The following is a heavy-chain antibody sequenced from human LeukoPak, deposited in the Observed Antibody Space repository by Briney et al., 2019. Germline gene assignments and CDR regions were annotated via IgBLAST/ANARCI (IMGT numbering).Heavy chain of an antibody. CDR2: IYYSGST. D-gene: IGHD1-26*01. V-gene: IGHV4-39*07. Sequence: SETLSLTCTVSGGSISSSSYYWGWIRQPPGKGLEWIGSIYYSGSTYYNPSLKSRVTISVDTSKNQFSLKLSSVTAADTAVYYCARLAEWELLSGMGYFDYWGQGTLVTVSS. J-gene: IGHJ4*02. CDR1: GGSISSSSYY. CDR3: ARLAEWELLSGMGYFDY.